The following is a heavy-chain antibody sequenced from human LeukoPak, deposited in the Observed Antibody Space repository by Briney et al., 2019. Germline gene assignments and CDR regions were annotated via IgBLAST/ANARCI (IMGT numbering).Heavy chain of an antibody. CDR1: EFTFSSYA. D-gene: IGHD1-26*01. Sequence: GGSLRLSCAASEFTFSSYAMSWVRQAPGRGLEWVSAISGSGGSTYYADSVKGRFTISRDNSKNTLYLQMNSLRAEDTAVYYCSKDRKVAGWYSGSYYDVDYWGQGTLVTVSS. V-gene: IGHV3-23*01. CDR3: SKDRKVAGWYSGSYYDVDY. CDR2: ISGSGGST. J-gene: IGHJ4*02.